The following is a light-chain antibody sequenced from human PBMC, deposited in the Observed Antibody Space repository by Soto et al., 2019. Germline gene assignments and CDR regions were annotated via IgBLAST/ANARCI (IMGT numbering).Light chain of an antibody. Sequence: VGATVTLTWRASQSISSWLAWYQQKAGKAPKLLVFGASTLQSGVPPRFSGSGSGTEFTLSIGRLQPEEFATYYCQHSYVKTRKFAQGTIVDIK. CDR1: QSISSW. CDR3: QHSYVKTRK. V-gene: IGKV1-12*01. J-gene: IGKJ1*01. CDR2: GAS.